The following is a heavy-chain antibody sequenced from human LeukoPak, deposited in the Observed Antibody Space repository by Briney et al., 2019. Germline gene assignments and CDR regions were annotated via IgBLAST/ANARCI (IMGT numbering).Heavy chain of an antibody. J-gene: IGHJ4*02. CDR3: ARDVAGKRDY. V-gene: IGHV4-61*02. CDR1: GGSISSGSYY. D-gene: IGHD2-21*01. Sequence: SETLSLTCTVSGGSISSGSYYWSWIRQPARKGLEWIGRIYTSGSTNYNPSLKSRVTISVDTSKNQFSLKLSSVTAADTAVYYCARDVAGKRDYWGQGTLVTVSS. CDR2: IYTSGST.